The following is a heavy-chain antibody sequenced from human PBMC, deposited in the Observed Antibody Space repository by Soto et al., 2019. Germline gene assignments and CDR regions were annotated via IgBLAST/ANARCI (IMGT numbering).Heavy chain of an antibody. V-gene: IGHV1-69*01. Sequence: QVQLVQSGAEVKKPGSSVKVSCKASGGTFSSYAISWVRQAPGQGLEWMGGIIPIFGTANYAQKFQGRVTITADESTSTAYIELSSMRSEDTAVYYCARGRYDFWSGYHYYYYGMDVWGQGTTVTVSS. CDR1: GGTFSSYA. CDR2: IIPIFGTA. CDR3: ARGRYDFWSGYHYYYYGMDV. J-gene: IGHJ6*02. D-gene: IGHD3-3*01.